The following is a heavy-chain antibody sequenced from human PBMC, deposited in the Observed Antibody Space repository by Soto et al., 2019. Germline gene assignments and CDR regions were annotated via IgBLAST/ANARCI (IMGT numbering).Heavy chain of an antibody. V-gene: IGHV4-59*01. CDR3: ARWAEYYDFWSGYYGGLDYYYYMDV. CDR2: IYYSGST. Sequence: SETLSLTCTVSGGSISSYYWSWIRQPPGKGLEWIGYIYYSGSTNYNPSLKSRVTISVDTSKNQFSLKLSSVTAADTVVYYCARWAEYYDFWSGYYGGLDYYYYMDVWGKGTTVTVS. CDR1: GGSISSYY. D-gene: IGHD3-3*01. J-gene: IGHJ6*03.